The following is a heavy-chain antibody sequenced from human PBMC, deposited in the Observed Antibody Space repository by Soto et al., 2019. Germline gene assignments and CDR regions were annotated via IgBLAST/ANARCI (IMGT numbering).Heavy chain of an antibody. CDR2: INDRASI. V-gene: IGHV4-34*01. CDR1: GGSFSGYY. D-gene: IGHD3-9*01. Sequence: QVQLQQWGAGPLRPLETLSLTCGVSGGSFSGYYWAWIRQSPGKGLEWIGEINDRASINYNPSLKSRASISVDTSKNHYSVTLRSVTAADTAVYYCARESHDILTGPPWVWYFDLWGRGTLVTVSS. CDR3: ARESHDILTGPPWVWYFDL. J-gene: IGHJ2*01.